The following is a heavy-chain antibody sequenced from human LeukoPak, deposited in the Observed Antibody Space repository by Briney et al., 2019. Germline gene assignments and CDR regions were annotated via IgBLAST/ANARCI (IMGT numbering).Heavy chain of an antibody. CDR2: ISYDGSNK. V-gene: IGHV3-30*03. CDR3: ATDIVVVVAALRSFVDY. Sequence: GGSLRLSCVASGFTFSSYGMHWVRQAPGKGLEWVAVISYDGSNKYYADSVKGRFTISRDNSKNTLYLQMNSLRAEDTAVYYCATDIVVVVAALRSFVDYWGQGTLVTVSS. CDR1: GFTFSSYG. J-gene: IGHJ4*02. D-gene: IGHD2-15*01.